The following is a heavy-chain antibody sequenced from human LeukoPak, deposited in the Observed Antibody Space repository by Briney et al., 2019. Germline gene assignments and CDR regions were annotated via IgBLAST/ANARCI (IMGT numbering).Heavy chain of an antibody. Sequence: GGSLRLSCAASGFSFSSYAMDWVRQAPGKGLEWVSGITGSGGSTYYADPVKGRFTISRDNSKNTLYVQMNSLRAEDTAVYYCVRSRYCSSSICYAGHRGQGTLVTVSS. CDR1: GFSFSSYA. CDR2: ITGSGGST. V-gene: IGHV3-23*01. CDR3: VRSRYCSSSICYAGH. J-gene: IGHJ4*02. D-gene: IGHD2-2*01.